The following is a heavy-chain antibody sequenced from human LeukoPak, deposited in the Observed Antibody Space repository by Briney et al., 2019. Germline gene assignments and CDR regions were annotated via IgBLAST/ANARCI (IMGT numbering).Heavy chain of an antibody. CDR1: GGSISSGSYY. CDR2: IYTSGST. V-gene: IGHV4-61*02. CDR3: ARVSGSGSLLTFDY. J-gene: IGHJ4*02. D-gene: IGHD3-10*01. Sequence: PSETLSLTCTVSGGSISSGSYYWSWIRQPAGKGLEWIGRIYTSGSTNYNPSLKSRVTISVDTSKNQFSLKLSSVTAADTAVYYCARVSGSGSLLTFDYWGQGTLVTVSS.